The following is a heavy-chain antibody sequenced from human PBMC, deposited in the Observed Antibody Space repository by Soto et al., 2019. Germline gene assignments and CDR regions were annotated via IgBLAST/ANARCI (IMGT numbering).Heavy chain of an antibody. Sequence: EVELLESGGGLVQPGGSLRLSCVASRFTFTSYAMNWVRQAPGKGLEWVAAISASGGATIHADSVKGRLTISRDNSKNTLYLQMNGLRAEDTGVYYCAKDVEGGSLFRGAFDYWGQGTQVTVSS. CDR1: RFTFTSYA. D-gene: IGHD1-26*01. CDR3: AKDVEGGSLFRGAFDY. V-gene: IGHV3-23*01. CDR2: ISASGGAT. J-gene: IGHJ4*02.